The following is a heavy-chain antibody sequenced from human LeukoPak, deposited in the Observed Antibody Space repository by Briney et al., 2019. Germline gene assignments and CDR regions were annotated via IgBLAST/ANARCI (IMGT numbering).Heavy chain of an antibody. J-gene: IGHJ5*02. V-gene: IGHV4-59*01. Sequence: SETLSLTCAVDGGSFSGYYWSWIRQPPGKGLEWIGYIYYSGSTNYNPSLKSRVTISVDTSKNQFSLKLSSVTAADTAVYYCARGGAVAGTNWFDPWGQGTLVTVSS. CDR1: GGSFSGYY. CDR3: ARGGAVAGTNWFDP. D-gene: IGHD6-19*01. CDR2: IYYSGST.